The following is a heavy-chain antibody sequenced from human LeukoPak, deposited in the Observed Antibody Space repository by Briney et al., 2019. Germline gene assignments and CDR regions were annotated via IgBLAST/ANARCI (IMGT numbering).Heavy chain of an antibody. CDR1: GYTFTSYG. Sequence: GASVKVSCKASGYTFTSYGISWVRQAPGQGLEWMGWISAYNGNTNYAQRLQGRVTMTTDTSTSTAYMELRSLRSDDTAVYYCARGYCSSTSCYAFDIWGQGTMVTVSS. D-gene: IGHD2-2*01. J-gene: IGHJ3*02. CDR2: ISAYNGNT. V-gene: IGHV1-18*01. CDR3: ARGYCSSTSCYAFDI.